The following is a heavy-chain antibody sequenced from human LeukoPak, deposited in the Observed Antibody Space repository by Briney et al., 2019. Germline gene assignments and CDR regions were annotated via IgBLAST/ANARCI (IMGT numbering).Heavy chain of an antibody. CDR2: IYDGRNT. V-gene: IGHV4-59*11. D-gene: IGHD2-21*01. J-gene: IGHJ4*02. CDR3: ARQSIGSGYSGY. Sequence: SETLSLTCTVSGGSITIHYWSWIRQPPGKGLEWIGYIYDGRNTNYNPSLKSRVTISADTSKNQFSLQLRSVTAADTAVYYCARQSIGSGYSGYWGQGTLVTVSS. CDR1: GGSITIHY.